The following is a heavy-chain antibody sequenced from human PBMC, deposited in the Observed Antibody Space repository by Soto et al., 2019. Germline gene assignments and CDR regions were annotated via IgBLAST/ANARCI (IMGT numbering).Heavy chain of an antibody. CDR2: IYHSGST. V-gene: IGHV4-4*02. J-gene: IGHJ3*02. CDR1: SGSISSSNW. CDR3: ARVRDIVVVPAAGDAFDI. Sequence: PSETLSLTCAGSSGSISSSNWWRWVRQPPGKGLEWIGEIYHSGSTNYNPSLKSRVTISVDKSKNQFSLKLSSVTAADTAVYYCARVRDIVVVPAAGDAFDIWGQGTMVT. D-gene: IGHD2-2*01.